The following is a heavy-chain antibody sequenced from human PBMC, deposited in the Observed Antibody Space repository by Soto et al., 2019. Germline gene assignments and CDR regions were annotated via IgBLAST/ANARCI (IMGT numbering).Heavy chain of an antibody. Sequence: QLQLQESGPGLVKPSETLSLTCTVSGGSISSSYYWGWIRQPPGKGLEWIGSIYYSGPTYYKTSLKSRITISVDSSKNPFSLKLNSVTAADTAVYFCASHGATMVTPRFDYWGQGTLVTVS. V-gene: IGHV4-39*01. CDR3: ASHGATMVTPRFDY. CDR2: IYYSGPT. CDR1: GGSISSSYY. D-gene: IGHD1-26*01. J-gene: IGHJ4*02.